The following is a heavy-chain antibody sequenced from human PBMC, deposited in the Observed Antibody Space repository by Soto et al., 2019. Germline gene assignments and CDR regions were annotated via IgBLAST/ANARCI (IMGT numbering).Heavy chain of an antibody. J-gene: IGHJ4*02. Sequence: VQLVQSGAELKKPGASVRVSCKASGYTFTSFGLSWVRQAPGQGPEWMGWISPEPGKTVYSYKFQDRVSMTTDASTTTLNLDLGRLRSDDTAVYYCTLDLVFISTSTVTTDAYWGQGTRVTVSS. CDR3: TLDLVFISTSTVTTDAY. CDR1: GYTFTSFG. D-gene: IGHD4-17*01. CDR2: ISPEPGKT. V-gene: IGHV1-18*04.